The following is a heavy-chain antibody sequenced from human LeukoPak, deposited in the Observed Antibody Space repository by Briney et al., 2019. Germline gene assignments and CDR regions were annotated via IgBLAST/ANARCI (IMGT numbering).Heavy chain of an antibody. V-gene: IGHV3-53*01. D-gene: IGHD2-15*01. CDR2: IYSGGST. J-gene: IGHJ6*02. CDR1: GFTVSSNY. Sequence: GGSLRLSCAASGFTVSSNYMSWVRQAPGKGLEWVSVIYSGGSTYYADSVKGRFTISRDNRKNLLHLQMNSLRPDDSAVYYCAKDLGSAITSALALDVWGQGTTVTVSS. CDR3: AKDLGSAITSALALDV.